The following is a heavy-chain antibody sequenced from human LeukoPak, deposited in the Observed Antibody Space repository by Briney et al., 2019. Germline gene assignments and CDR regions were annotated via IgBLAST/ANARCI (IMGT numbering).Heavy chain of an antibody. Sequence: SETLSLTCTVSGDSITNSNYFWAWIRQPPGKGLEWIGTIYYSGSTYYNPSLKSRVTISVDTSKNQLSLRLSSVTAADTALYYCARHYSGTYPFDYWGQGTLSPSPQ. CDR1: GDSITNSNYF. CDR2: IYYSGST. CDR3: ARHYSGTYPFDY. V-gene: IGHV4-39*01. J-gene: IGHJ4*02. D-gene: IGHD1-26*01.